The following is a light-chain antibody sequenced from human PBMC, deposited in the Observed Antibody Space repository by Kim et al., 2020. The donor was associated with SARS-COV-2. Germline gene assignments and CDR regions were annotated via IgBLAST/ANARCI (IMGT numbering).Light chain of an antibody. J-gene: IGKJ4*01. CDR1: QDISNS. CDR2: AAS. V-gene: IGKV1-27*01. CDR3: QKYETFPRT. Sequence: DIQMTQSPSSLSASIGDRVTITCRASQDISNSLAWYQQKPGQVPKVLVYAASTLQSGVPSRFSGSGSGTDFTLTISSLQPEDVATYYCQKYETFPRTFGGGTKVDIK.